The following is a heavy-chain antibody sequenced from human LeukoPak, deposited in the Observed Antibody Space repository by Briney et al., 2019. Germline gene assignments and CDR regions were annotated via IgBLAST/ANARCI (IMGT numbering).Heavy chain of an antibody. J-gene: IGHJ4*02. D-gene: IGHD3-10*01. V-gene: IGHV1-2*02. Sequence: ASVKVSCKASEHTYTGYHMHRVRQAPGQGLEWMELINPNSGGTNYARKLQRRVTMTRDTSISNAYMELSSLRSGDRAVDYCARLWSCSERNANNRFDYWGQGTLVTVSS. CDR2: INPNSGGT. CDR1: EHTYTGYH. CDR3: ARLWSCSERNANNRFDY.